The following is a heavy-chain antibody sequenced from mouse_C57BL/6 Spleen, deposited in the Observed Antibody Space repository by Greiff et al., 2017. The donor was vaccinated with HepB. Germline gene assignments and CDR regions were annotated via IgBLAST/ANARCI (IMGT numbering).Heavy chain of an antibody. CDR1: GYTFTSYW. J-gene: IGHJ2*01. Sequence: QVQLLQPGADLVKPGASVKLSCKASGYTFTSYWMHWVKQRPGQGLEWIGMIHTNSGSTNYNEKFKSKATLTVDKSTSTAYMQLSSLTSEDTAVYYYETGNYYGSSPYCFDYWGQGTPLTVSS. D-gene: IGHD1-1*01. CDR3: ETGNYYGSSPYCFDY. CDR2: IHTNSGST. V-gene: IGHV1-64*01.